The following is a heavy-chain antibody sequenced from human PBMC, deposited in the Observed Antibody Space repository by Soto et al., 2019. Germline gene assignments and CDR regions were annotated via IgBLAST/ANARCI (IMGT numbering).Heavy chain of an antibody. Sequence: QVQLQQWGAGLLKPSETLSLTCAVYGGSFSGYYWSWIRQPPGKGLEWIGEINHSGSTNYNPSLQSRVTTSVDTSKNQFALKLSSVAAADTAVYYGAREEVVVAAKYYFDYWGQGTLVTVSS. CDR3: AREEVVVAAKYYFDY. J-gene: IGHJ4*02. CDR2: INHSGST. CDR1: GGSFSGYY. D-gene: IGHD2-15*01. V-gene: IGHV4-34*01.